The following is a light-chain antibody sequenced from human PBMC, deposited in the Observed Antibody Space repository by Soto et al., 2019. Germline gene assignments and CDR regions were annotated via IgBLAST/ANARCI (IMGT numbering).Light chain of an antibody. CDR3: EQYGRRSPWT. V-gene: IGKV1-5*01. J-gene: IGKJ1*01. CDR2: DAS. CDR1: ESVTIW. Sequence: DIQLTQSPSSLSASVGDRVTITCRASESVTIWLAWYQQKPGKAPRLLIYDASTLEGGVPSRFSASGSGTEFTLNIRRLQPDYFSTYFCEQYGRRSPWTVGQGNKIEIK.